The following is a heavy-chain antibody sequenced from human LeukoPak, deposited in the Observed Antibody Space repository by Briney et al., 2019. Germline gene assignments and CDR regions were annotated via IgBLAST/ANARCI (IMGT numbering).Heavy chain of an antibody. J-gene: IGHJ4*02. Sequence: PGGSLRLSCAASGFTVTSNYMTWVRQAPGKGLEWVSTIYNGDSTSYADSVKGRFTISRDSSKNTLYLQMNSLRAEDTAMYYCAGRPRWLNFDNWGQATLVTVSS. D-gene: IGHD4-23*01. CDR3: AGRPRWLNFDN. V-gene: IGHV3-53*01. CDR1: GFTVTSNY. CDR2: IYNGDST.